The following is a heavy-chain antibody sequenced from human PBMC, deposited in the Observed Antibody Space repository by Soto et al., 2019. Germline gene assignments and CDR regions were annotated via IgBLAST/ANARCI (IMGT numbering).Heavy chain of an antibody. CDR2: IGDSGGTS. V-gene: IGHV3-23*04. D-gene: IGHD1-26*01. Sequence: EVQLVDSGGGLVQPGGALTLPCAASGFISINYLMSWVRQAPGKGREWVSSIGDSGGTSYYAGSAQARFPITRDSSKDTLYLQMNSLRAEDTDIYYCARRPRALLTFASWGQGTLVTFSS. CDR3: ARRPRALLTFAS. CDR1: GFISINYL. J-gene: IGHJ4*02.